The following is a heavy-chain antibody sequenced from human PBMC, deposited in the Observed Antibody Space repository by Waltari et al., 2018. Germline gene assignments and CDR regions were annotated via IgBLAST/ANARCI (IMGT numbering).Heavy chain of an antibody. Sequence: QVQLVQSGAEVKKPGASVKVSCKASEDSFTGYYFHWVRQAPGQGLEWMVWINSHSGGTNYAQRFQDRVTMTRDTSMSTAYMDLSSLSSDDTAVYYCAREFYNWSDDYYYGMDVWGQGTTVTVSS. J-gene: IGHJ6*02. D-gene: IGHD1-1*01. CDR1: EDSFTGYY. CDR2: INSHSGGT. V-gene: IGHV1-2*02. CDR3: AREFYNWSDDYYYGMDV.